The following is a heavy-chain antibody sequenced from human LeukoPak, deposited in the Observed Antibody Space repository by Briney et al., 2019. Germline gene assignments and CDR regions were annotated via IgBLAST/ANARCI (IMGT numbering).Heavy chain of an antibody. V-gene: IGHV4-59*08. Sequence: PSETLSLTCTVSGGSISSYYWSWIRQPPGKGLEWIGYIYYSGSTNYNPSLKSRVTISVDTSKNQFSLKLSSVTAADTAVYYCARRGYCTNGVCYTDYWGQGTLVTVSS. J-gene: IGHJ4*02. D-gene: IGHD2-8*01. CDR2: IYYSGST. CDR3: ARRGYCTNGVCYTDY. CDR1: GGSISSYY.